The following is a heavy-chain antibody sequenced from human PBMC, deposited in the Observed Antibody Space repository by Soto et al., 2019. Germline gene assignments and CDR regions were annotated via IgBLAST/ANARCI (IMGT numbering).Heavy chain of an antibody. CDR2: MNPNSGNT. Sequence: QVQLVQSGAEVKKPGASVKVSCKASGYTFTSYDINCVRQSTGQGLEWMAWMNPNSGNTGYAQKFQGRVTMTRNTSISTAYMELSSLRSEDTAVYYCATARGQSGTHSFDYWGQGTLVTVSS. CDR1: GYTFTSYD. D-gene: IGHD1-26*01. CDR3: ATARGQSGTHSFDY. J-gene: IGHJ4*02. V-gene: IGHV1-8*01.